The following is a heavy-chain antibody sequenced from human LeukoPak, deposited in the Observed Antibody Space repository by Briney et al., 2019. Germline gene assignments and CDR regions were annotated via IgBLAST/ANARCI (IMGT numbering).Heavy chain of an antibody. J-gene: IGHJ3*01. CDR2: ISGSGGST. V-gene: IGHV3-23*01. CDR1: GFTFSSYA. D-gene: IGHD3-22*01. Sequence: GGSLRLSCAASGFTFSSYAMSWVRQAPGKGLEWVSAISGSGGSTYYADSVKGRFTISRDNSKNTLYLQMNSLRAEDTAVYYCAKDLALAITTYAFDVWGQGTMVTVSS. CDR3: AKDLALAITTYAFDV.